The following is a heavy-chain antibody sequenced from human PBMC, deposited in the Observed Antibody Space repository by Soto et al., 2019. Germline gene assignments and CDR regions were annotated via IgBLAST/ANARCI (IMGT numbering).Heavy chain of an antibody. V-gene: IGHV1-69*02. CDR1: GGTFSSYT. CDR2: IIPILGIT. CDR3: ARNMYSSGPYGMDV. J-gene: IGHJ6*02. Sequence: QVQLVQSGAEVKKPGSSVKVSCKASGGTFSSYTISWVRQAPGQGLEWMGRIIPILGITNDAQKFQGRVTITADKSTSTAYMELSSLRSEDTAVYYCARNMYSSGPYGMDVWGQGTTVTVSS. D-gene: IGHD6-19*01.